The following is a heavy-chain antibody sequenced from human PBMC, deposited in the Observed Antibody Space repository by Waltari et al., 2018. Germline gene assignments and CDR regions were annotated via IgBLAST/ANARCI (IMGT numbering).Heavy chain of an antibody. CDR2: INTNTGNP. V-gene: IGHV7-4-1*02. CDR3: AREISSGWSKENWFDP. Sequence: QVQLVQSGSELKKPGASVKVSCKASGYTFTSYAMNWVRQAPGQGLEWMGWINTNTGNPTYAQGFTGRFVCAWDTSVSTAYLQISSLKAEDTAVYYCAREISSGWSKENWFDPWGQGTLVTVSS. J-gene: IGHJ5*02. CDR1: GYTFTSYA. D-gene: IGHD6-19*01.